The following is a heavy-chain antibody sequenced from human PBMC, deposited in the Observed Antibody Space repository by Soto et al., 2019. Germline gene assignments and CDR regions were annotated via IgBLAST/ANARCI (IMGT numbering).Heavy chain of an antibody. CDR1: GFAFADFA. J-gene: IGHJ4*02. V-gene: IGHV3-9*01. Sequence: EVQLVESGGDLVQPGKSLRLSCAASGFAFADFAMHWVRQAPGKGLEWISGISWNSAIICYADSVKGRFTISRDNAKNSLYLQMTSLRAEDTALYYCAKDISYYDSSGYLDYWGQGVVVTVSA. CDR3: AKDISYYDSSGYLDY. D-gene: IGHD3-22*01. CDR2: ISWNSAII.